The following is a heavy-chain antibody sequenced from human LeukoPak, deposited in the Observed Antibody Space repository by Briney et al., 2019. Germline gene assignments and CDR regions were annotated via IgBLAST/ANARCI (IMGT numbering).Heavy chain of an antibody. V-gene: IGHV3-74*01. CDR2: INSDGSST. CDR3: AKSGSGYYYNYFDY. Sequence: GGSLRLSCAASGFTFSGFWMHWVRQTPGKGLVGVSRINSDGSSTNYADSVKGRFTISRDNAKNTLYLQMNSLRAEDTAVYYCAKSGSGYYYNYFDYWGQGTLVTVSS. J-gene: IGHJ4*02. D-gene: IGHD3-22*01. CDR1: GFTFSGFW.